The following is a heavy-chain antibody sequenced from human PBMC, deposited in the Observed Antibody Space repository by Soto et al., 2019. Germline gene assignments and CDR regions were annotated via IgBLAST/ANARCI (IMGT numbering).Heavy chain of an antibody. CDR1: GFSLSTSGMR. CDR2: IDWDDDK. J-gene: IGHJ4*02. D-gene: IGHD5-18*01. Sequence: EAVPTLVNPTQTLTLTCTFSGFSLSTSGMRVSWIRQPPGKALEWLARIDWDDDKFYSSFLKTRLTISKDTAKNQVVLKMSNMDPVDTGTYYCLRNYVCRGYTDSDVHYWGQGILVCVCS. CDR3: LRNYVCRGYTDSDVHY. V-gene: IGHV2-70*04.